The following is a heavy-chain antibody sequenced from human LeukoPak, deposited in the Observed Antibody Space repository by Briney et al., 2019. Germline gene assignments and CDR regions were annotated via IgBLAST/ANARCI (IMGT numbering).Heavy chain of an antibody. CDR1: GFISSNYG. V-gene: IGHV3-30*02. CDR2: IRYDGTNK. CDR3: ATRGYGHGDDALEI. D-gene: IGHD5-12*01. J-gene: IGHJ3*02. Sequence: PGGSLRLSCAASGFISSNYGMHWVRQAPGKGLEWVAFIRYDGTNKYYADSVKGRFTISRDNSKNTLYLQMNSLRADDTAVYFCATRGYGHGDDALEIWAKGQWSRSLQ.